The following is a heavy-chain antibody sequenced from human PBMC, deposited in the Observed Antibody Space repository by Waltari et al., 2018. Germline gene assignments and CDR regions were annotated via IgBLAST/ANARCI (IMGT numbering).Heavy chain of an antibody. CDR2: TYYRSKWYN. V-gene: IGHV6-1*01. CDR1: GDSVSSNSAA. J-gene: IGHJ5*01. CDR3: AIAGITVFGVFVGALDS. Sequence: QVQLQQSGPGLVKPSQTLSLTCAISGDSVSSNSAAWNWIRQSPSRGLEWLGRTYYRSKWYNEYAMAVKSRITITPATSKNQFSLQLKSVTPEDTAVYYCAIAGITVFGVFVGALDSWGQGTLVTVSS. D-gene: IGHD3-3*01.